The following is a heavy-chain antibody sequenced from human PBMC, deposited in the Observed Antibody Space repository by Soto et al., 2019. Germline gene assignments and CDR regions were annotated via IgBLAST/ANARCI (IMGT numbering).Heavy chain of an antibody. CDR3: AKDLSGWDRVVVITSGYLFDY. V-gene: IGHV3-23*01. D-gene: IGHD3-22*01. CDR1: GFTFSSYA. J-gene: IGHJ4*02. CDR2: ISGSGGST. Sequence: GGSLRLSCAASGFTFSSYAMSWVRQAPGKGLEWVSAISGSGGSTYYADSVKGRFTISRDNSKNTLYLQMNSLRAEDTAVYYCAKDLSGWDRVVVITSGYLFDYWGQGTLVTVSS.